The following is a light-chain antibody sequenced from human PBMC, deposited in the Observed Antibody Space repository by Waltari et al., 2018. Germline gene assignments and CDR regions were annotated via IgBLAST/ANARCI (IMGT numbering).Light chain of an antibody. CDR1: SGDVGSHDL. J-gene: IGLJ1*01. Sequence: QSALTQPASVSGSPGQAITISCTGTSGDVGSHDLVSWYQQHPGKAPKLIIYEINKRYSVVAKRFSVSKSGKTAALTSSGLQAEDEADYYCCTFTNSRNVDVSGTGTKVTVL. CDR3: CTFTNSRNVDV. V-gene: IGLV2-23*02. CDR2: EIN.